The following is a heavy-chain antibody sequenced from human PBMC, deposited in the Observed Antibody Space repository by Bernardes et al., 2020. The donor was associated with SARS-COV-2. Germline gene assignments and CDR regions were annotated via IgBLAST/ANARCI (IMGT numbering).Heavy chain of an antibody. CDR3: ARAFYDSSGLGRRDDY. J-gene: IGHJ4*02. CDR2: MNPNSGNT. Sequence: ASVKVSCKASGYTFTSYDINWVRQATGQGLEWMGWMNPNSGNTGYAQKFQGRVTMTRNTSISTAYMELSSLRSEDTAVYYCARAFYDSSGLGRRDDYWGQGTLVTVSS. V-gene: IGHV1-8*01. CDR1: GYTFTSYD. D-gene: IGHD3-22*01.